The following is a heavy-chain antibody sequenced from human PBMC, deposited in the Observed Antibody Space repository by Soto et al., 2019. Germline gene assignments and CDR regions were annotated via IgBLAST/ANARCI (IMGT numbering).Heavy chain of an antibody. Sequence: GGSLRLSCAASGFTFRSYSMNWVRQAPGKGLEWVSYISSSSSTIYYADSVKGRFTISSDKAKNSLYLQMNSLRDEDTAVYYWARVRPDGRQYYEILTGHMHVWGQGTTFAVSS. V-gene: IGHV3-48*02. J-gene: IGHJ6*02. CDR3: ARVRPDGRQYYEILTGHMHV. CDR2: ISSSSSTI. D-gene: IGHD3-9*01. CDR1: GFTFRSYS.